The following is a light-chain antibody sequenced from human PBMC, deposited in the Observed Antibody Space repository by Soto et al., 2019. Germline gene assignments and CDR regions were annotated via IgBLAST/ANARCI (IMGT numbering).Light chain of an antibody. CDR2: GTS. CDR3: QQCGSLPGT. Sequence: EIVLTQSPGTLSLSPGDTATLSCRASQSINGNYLHWYQQKPGQAPRLLIFGTSSRATGIPDRFIGGGSGTDFTLTISRLEPEDFAVYYCQQCGSLPGTFGQGTKVESK. V-gene: IGKV3-20*01. CDR1: QSINGNY. J-gene: IGKJ1*01.